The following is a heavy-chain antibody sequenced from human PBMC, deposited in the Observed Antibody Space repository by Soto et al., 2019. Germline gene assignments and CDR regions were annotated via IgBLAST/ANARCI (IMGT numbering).Heavy chain of an antibody. CDR3: ARDPGTIFGVVIAYYFDY. V-gene: IGHV3-11*01. D-gene: IGHD3-3*01. J-gene: IGHJ4*02. CDR2: ISSSDSII. Sequence: GGSLRLSCAASGFTFSDSYMSWIRQAPGKGLEWVSYISSSDSIIYYSDSVKGRFIISRDNAKNSLYLQMNSLRAEDTDVYYCARDPGTIFGVVIAYYFDYWGQGTMVTVSS. CDR1: GFTFSDSY.